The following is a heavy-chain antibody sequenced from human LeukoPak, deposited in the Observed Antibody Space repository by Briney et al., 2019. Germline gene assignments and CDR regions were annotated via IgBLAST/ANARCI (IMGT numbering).Heavy chain of an antibody. D-gene: IGHD3-22*01. J-gene: IGHJ4*02. V-gene: IGHV4-38-2*02. Sequence: PSETLSLTCTVAGHSISSGYFWGWIRQSPGKGLEWIGSIYHSGSTYYNPYLKSRLTISLDTSKNQFSLMLNSVTAADTAVYYCAGKYYYDSGGYYYVDYWGQGTLVTVSS. CDR3: AGKYYYDSGGYYYVDY. CDR1: GHSISSGYF. CDR2: IYHSGST.